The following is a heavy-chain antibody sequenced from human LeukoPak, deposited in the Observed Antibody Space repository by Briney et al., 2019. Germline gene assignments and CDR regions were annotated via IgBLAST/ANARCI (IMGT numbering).Heavy chain of an antibody. D-gene: IGHD3-9*01. J-gene: IGHJ4*02. Sequence: PSETLSLTCTVSGGSISSGGYYWSWIRRHPGKGLEWIGYIYYSGSTYYNPSLKSRVTISVDTSKNQFSLKLSSVTAADTAVYYCAGSFTYDILTGVPFDYWGQGTLVTVSS. CDR1: GGSISSGGYY. V-gene: IGHV4-31*03. CDR3: AGSFTYDILTGVPFDY. CDR2: IYYSGST.